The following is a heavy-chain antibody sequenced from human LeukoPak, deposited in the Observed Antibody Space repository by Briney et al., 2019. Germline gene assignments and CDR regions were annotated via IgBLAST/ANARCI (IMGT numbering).Heavy chain of an antibody. D-gene: IGHD3-10*01. CDR1: GFTFSSYA. J-gene: IGHJ4*02. V-gene: IGHV3-30-3*01. CDR2: ISYDGSNK. Sequence: PGRSLRLSCAASGFTFSSYAMHWVRQAPGKGLEWVAVISYDGSNKYYADSVKGRFTISRDNSKNTLYLQMNRLRAEDTAVYYCARVKYYGSGSSDFDYWGQGTLVTVSS. CDR3: ARVKYYGSGSSDFDY.